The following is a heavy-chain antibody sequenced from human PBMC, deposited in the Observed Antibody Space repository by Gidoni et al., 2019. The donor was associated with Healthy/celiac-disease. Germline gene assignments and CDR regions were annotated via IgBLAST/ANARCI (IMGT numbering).Heavy chain of an antibody. J-gene: IGHJ4*02. D-gene: IGHD3-3*01. CDR3: ARDGGYDFWSGYPPGQCFDY. Sequence: EVQLVGSGGGLVQPGGSLRLSWAASGSTFSSYEMNWVRQAPGKGLEWVSYISSSGSTIYYADSVKGRFTISRDNAKNSLYLQMNSLRAEDTAVYYCARDGGYDFWSGYPPGQCFDYWGQGTLVTVSS. CDR2: ISSSGSTI. CDR1: GSTFSSYE. V-gene: IGHV3-48*03.